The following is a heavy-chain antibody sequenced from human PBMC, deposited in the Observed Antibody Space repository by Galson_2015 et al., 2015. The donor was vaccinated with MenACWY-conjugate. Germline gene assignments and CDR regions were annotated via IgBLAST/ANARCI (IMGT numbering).Heavy chain of an antibody. D-gene: IGHD3-22*01. CDR1: GGTFSSYA. CDR3: ARVSDCYDSSGYSDY. J-gene: IGHJ4*02. Sequence: SVKVSCKASGGTFSSYAISWVRQAPGQGLEWMGRIIPILGIANYAQKFQGRVTITADKSTSTAYMELSSLRSEDTAVYYCARVSDCYDSSGYSDYWGQGTLVTVSS. V-gene: IGHV1-69*04. CDR2: IIPILGIA.